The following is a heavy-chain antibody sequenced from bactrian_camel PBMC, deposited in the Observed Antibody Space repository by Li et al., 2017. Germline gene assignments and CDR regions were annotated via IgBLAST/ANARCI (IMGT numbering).Heavy chain of an antibody. CDR1: GYSPAKYA. J-gene: IGHJ4*01. Sequence: HVQLVESGGGSVQVGGSLRLSCAASGYSPAKYAMGWFRQAPGKKREGVATVDSLGIPTYADSVKGRFTLSRDKAKNTLYLQMNDLAPEDTGMYYCSALRLDGPGTCWDRLRTVENTHSGQGTQVTVS. CDR2: VDSLGIP. CDR3: SALRLDGPGTCWDRLRTVENTH. D-gene: IGHD4*01. V-gene: IGHV3S55*01.